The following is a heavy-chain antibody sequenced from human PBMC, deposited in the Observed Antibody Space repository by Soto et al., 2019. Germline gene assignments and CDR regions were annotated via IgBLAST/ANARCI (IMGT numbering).Heavy chain of an antibody. CDR2: ISGSGGST. D-gene: IGHD2-15*01. V-gene: IGHV3-23*01. CDR3: AKCLTPVVVVAAVVS. Sequence: GGSLRLSCAASGFTFSSYAMSWVRQAPGKGLEWVSAISGSGGSTYYADSVKGRFTISRDNSKNTLYLQMNSLRAEDTAVYYCAKCLTPVVVVAAVVSWGQGTLVTVSS. J-gene: IGHJ4*02. CDR1: GFTFSSYA.